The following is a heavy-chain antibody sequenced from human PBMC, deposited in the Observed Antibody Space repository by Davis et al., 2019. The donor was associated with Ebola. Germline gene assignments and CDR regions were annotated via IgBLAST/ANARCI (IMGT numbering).Heavy chain of an antibody. CDR2: ISYDGVTK. V-gene: IGHV3-30-3*01. Sequence: GESLKISCAASTVTFGVDAMSWVRQAPGKGLEWVAIISYDGVTKDYADSVRGRFIISRDNSKKTVYLQMNSLTTEDTAVYYCVRDPALVVTGGGWFFGLWGRGTLVTVSS. J-gene: IGHJ2*01. D-gene: IGHD2-21*02. CDR3: VRDPALVVTGGGWFFGL. CDR1: TVTFGVDA.